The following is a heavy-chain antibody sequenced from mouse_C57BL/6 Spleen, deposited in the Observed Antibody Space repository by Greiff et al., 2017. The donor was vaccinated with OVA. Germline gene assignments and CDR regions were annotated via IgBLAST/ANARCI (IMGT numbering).Heavy chain of an antibody. CDR2: ICRGGST. Sequence: QVQLKESGPGLVQPSQRLSITCTVSGFSLTSYGVHWVRQSPGKGLEWLGVICRGGSTAYTAAFMSRLSITKDNSESQVFFKMNSLQADDTAIYYCALVITTVVAHYYAMDYWGQGTSVTVSS. J-gene: IGHJ4*01. V-gene: IGHV2-5*01. CDR1: GFSLTSYG. D-gene: IGHD1-1*01. CDR3: ALVITTVVAHYYAMDY.